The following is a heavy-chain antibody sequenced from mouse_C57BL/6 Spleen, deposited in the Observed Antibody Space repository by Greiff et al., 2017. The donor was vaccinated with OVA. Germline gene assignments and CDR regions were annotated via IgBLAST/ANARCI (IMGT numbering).Heavy chain of an antibody. CDR1: GYTFTDYN. Sequence: EVKLQQSGPELVKPGASVKMSCKASGYTFTDYNMHWVKQSHGKSLEWIGYINPNNGGTSYNQKFKGKATLTVNKSSSTAYMELRSLTSEDSAVYYCARGYDGYWYFDVWGTGTTVTVSS. CDR2: INPNNGGT. D-gene: IGHD2-3*01. J-gene: IGHJ1*03. V-gene: IGHV1-22*01. CDR3: ARGYDGYWYFDV.